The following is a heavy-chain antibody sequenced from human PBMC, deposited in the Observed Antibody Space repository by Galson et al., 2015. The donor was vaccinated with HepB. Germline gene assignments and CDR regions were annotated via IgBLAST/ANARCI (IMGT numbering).Heavy chain of an antibody. CDR1: GYTFTSYG. D-gene: IGHD2-8*01. Sequence: VKVSCKASGYTFTSYGISWVRQAPGQGLEWMGWISAYNGNTNYAQKLQGRVTMTTDTSTSTAYMELRSLRSDDTAVYYCARSGYCTNGVCYTGAFDYWGQGTLVTVSS. CDR3: ARSGYCTNGVCYTGAFDY. V-gene: IGHV1-18*04. CDR2: ISAYNGNT. J-gene: IGHJ4*02.